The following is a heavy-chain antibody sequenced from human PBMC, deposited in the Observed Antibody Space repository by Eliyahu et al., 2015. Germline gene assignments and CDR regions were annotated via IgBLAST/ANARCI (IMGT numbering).Heavy chain of an antibody. CDR2: INWDSER. D-gene: IGHD2-21*02. Sequence: QVTLRESGPALVKPTQTVKLTCTFSGFYFSSXGXFVNXLRXXPGRALEWLARINWDSERFFNTSLRNRLAISRDTSQQRVDLTMTNMASVDTATYYCARSRSGDYCDGDCFFDTWGPGAVVTVSS. J-gene: IGHJ4*02. V-gene: IGHV2-70*17. CDR1: GFYFSSXGXF. CDR3: ARSRSGDYCDGDCFFDT.